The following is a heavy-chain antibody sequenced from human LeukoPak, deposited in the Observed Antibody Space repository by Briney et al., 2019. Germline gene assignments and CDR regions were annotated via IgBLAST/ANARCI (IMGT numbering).Heavy chain of an antibody. Sequence: PGGSLRLSCAASGFTFSNYAMSWVRQAPGKGLEWVSVISGSGGSTYYADSEKGQFTIFRDNSKNTVYLQMNSLRADDTAVYYCAKGDTGMVRRYYFDYGGQGTLVTVSS. J-gene: IGHJ4*02. V-gene: IGHV3-23*01. D-gene: IGHD5-18*01. CDR1: GFTFSNYA. CDR3: AKGDTGMVRRYYFDY. CDR2: ISGSGGST.